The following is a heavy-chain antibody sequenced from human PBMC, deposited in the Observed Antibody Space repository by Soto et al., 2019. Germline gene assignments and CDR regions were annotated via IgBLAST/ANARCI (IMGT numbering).Heavy chain of an antibody. J-gene: IGHJ5*02. Sequence: PGGSLRLSCAASGFTFSTYTMNWVRQAPGQGLEWVSCISAKSKYIYYANSVQGRFTISRDDAQNSLILQLSSLRAEDTAVYYCARQGGPVNWFDPWGQGTLVTVSS. CDR2: ISAKSKYI. CDR3: ARQGGPVNWFDP. V-gene: IGHV3-21*01. CDR1: GFTFSTYT. D-gene: IGHD3-16*01.